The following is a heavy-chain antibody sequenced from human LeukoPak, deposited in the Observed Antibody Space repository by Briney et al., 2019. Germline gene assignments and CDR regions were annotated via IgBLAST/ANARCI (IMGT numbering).Heavy chain of an antibody. D-gene: IGHD1-26*01. CDR1: GFTVSSNY. CDR2: IYTGDNT. J-gene: IGHJ3*02. Sequence: GGSLRLSCAASGFTVSSNYMSWVRQAPGKGLEWVSIIYTGDNTFYADSVKGRFTISRDNSKNTLYLQMNSLRAEDAAVYYCARGGSYLSAFDIWGQGTMVTVSS. CDR3: ARGGSYLSAFDI. V-gene: IGHV3-66*01.